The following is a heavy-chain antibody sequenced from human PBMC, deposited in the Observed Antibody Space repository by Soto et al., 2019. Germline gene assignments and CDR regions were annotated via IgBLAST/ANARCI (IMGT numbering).Heavy chain of an antibody. J-gene: IGHJ4*02. V-gene: IGHV1-3*04. Sequence: ASVKVSCKTSGYSFTSYTIHWVRQAPGQRLEWMGWINTGNDNTKYSQKYQGRVTITRDTSASTAYMEVSSLTSEDTAVYYCARGYDFGESVDSWGQGTLVTVSS. CDR3: ARGYDFGESVDS. D-gene: IGHD4-17*01. CDR2: INTGNDNT. CDR1: GYSFTSYT.